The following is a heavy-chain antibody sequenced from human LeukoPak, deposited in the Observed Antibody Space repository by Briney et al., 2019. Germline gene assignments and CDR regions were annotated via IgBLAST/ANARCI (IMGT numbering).Heavy chain of an antibody. CDR3: ARDPSGNLGTY. Sequence: SVKVSYKASGGTFSSFAISWVRQAPGQGLEWMGRIIPILGIANYAQKFQGRVTITADKSTSTAYMELRSLRSEDTAVYYCARDPSGNLGTYWGQGTLVTVSS. J-gene: IGHJ4*02. D-gene: IGHD7-27*01. V-gene: IGHV1-69*04. CDR2: IIPILGIA. CDR1: GGTFSSFA.